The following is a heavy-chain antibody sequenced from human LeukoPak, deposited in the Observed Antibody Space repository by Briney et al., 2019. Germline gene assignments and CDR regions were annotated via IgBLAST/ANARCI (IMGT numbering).Heavy chain of an antibody. Sequence: PSQTLSLTCTVSGGSISSGSYYWSWIRQPAGKGLEWIGRMDTSGSTNYHPPLKSRATISPDTSKKQFSLKLSSVTAADTAVYFCARRTYSASYRKHFDYWGQGTLVTVSS. CDR3: ARRTYSASYRKHFDY. CDR1: GGSISSGSYY. D-gene: IGHD1-26*01. V-gene: IGHV4-61*02. CDR2: MDTSGST. J-gene: IGHJ4*02.